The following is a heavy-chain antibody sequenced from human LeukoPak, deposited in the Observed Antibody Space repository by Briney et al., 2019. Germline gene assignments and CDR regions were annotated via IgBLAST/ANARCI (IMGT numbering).Heavy chain of an antibody. CDR3: AKSRAPTGNLFDY. V-gene: IGHV3-30*18. Sequence: GGSLRLSCAASGFTFSSYGMHWVRQAPGKGLEWVAVISYDGSNKYYADSVKGRFTISRDNSKNTLYLQMNSLRAEDTAVYYCAKSRAPTGNLFDYWGQGTLVTVSS. D-gene: IGHD1-1*01. CDR1: GFTFSSYG. CDR2: ISYDGSNK. J-gene: IGHJ4*02.